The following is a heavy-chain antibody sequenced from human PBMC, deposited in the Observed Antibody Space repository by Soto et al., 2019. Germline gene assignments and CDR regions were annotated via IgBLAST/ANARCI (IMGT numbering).Heavy chain of an antibody. CDR3: AKDRVPAGRLVVTPYYFDS. Sequence: QVQLVESGGGVVQPGRSLRLSCAASGFSFSRFATHWVRQVPGKGLEWVALISSDGTHSFYADSVKGRFNISRDNSKNTLYLQMNSLRAEDTAVYYCAKDRVPAGRLVVTPYYFDSWRQGTLVTVSS. J-gene: IGHJ4*02. CDR1: GFSFSRFA. CDR2: ISSDGTHS. D-gene: IGHD3-22*01. V-gene: IGHV3-30*18.